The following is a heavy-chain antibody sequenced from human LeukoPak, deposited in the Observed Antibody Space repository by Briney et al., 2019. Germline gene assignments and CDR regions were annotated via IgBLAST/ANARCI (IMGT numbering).Heavy chain of an antibody. CDR1: GGSISSSSYY. J-gene: IGHJ5*02. CDR2: IYYSGST. D-gene: IGHD3-10*01. CDR3: ERHLTSFGDRFDP. Sequence: SETLSLTCTVSGGSISSSSYYWGWIRQPPGKGLEWIGSIYYSGSTYYNPFLKSRVTISVDTSKNQFSLKLSSVTVADTAVYYCERHLTSFGDRFDPWGQGTLVTVSS. V-gene: IGHV4-39*01.